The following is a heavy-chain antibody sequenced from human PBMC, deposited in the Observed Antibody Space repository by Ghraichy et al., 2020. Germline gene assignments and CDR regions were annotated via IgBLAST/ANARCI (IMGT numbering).Heavy chain of an antibody. CDR1: GFTFSNDW. V-gene: IGHV3-15*01. J-gene: IGHJ4*02. Sequence: GGSLRLSCAASGFTFSNDWMNWVRQAPGKGLEWVGRIKSRTNGGTIDYAAPVRGRFTSSRDNSKKTVYLQMNRLTTEDTAEYYCTPDWDYGDYFSSYWGQGTLVTVSS. CDR2: IKSRTNGGTI. CDR3: TPDWDYGDYFSSY. D-gene: IGHD4-17*01.